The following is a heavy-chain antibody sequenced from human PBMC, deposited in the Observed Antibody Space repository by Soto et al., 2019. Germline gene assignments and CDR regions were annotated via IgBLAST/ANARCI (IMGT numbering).Heavy chain of an antibody. CDR2: INPKSGGT. J-gene: IGHJ4*02. CDR1: GYSFTDYH. CDR3: GRGLRRDGYNFAH. Sequence: VASVKVSCKASGYSFTDYHLHWVRQAPGQGLEWLGRINPKSGGTSSAQKVHGWVTMTTHTALSASCNELPRRTSSDKGIYYCGRGLRRDGYNFAHWCQGVLVXLSS. D-gene: IGHD5-12*01. V-gene: IGHV1-2*04.